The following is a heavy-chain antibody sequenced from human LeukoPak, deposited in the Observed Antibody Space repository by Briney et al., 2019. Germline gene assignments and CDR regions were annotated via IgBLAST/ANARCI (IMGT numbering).Heavy chain of an antibody. J-gene: IGHJ4*02. CDR2: INSDGSWT. CDR1: GNYW. V-gene: IGHV3-74*01. D-gene: IGHD2-2*01. CDR3: VSFYETC. Sequence: GGSLRLSCAASGNYWMHWVRQAPGKGLVWVSHINSDGSWTSYADSVKGRFTISRDNAKNTVYLQMNNLRAEDTAVYYCVSFYETCWGRGTLVTVSS.